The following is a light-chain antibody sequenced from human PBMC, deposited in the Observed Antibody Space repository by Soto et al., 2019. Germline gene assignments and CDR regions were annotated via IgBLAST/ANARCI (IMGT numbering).Light chain of an antibody. CDR1: QRINTF. V-gene: IGKV3-11*01. Sequence: VLTQSQATLSLSPVGRATLFCRASQRINTFLVGYQQRTGQAPRTLIHDASHSAAGIPARFSGSGFGTDFTLTISSLEPEDASVYYCQQRSNRHPITFGQGTRLEI. J-gene: IGKJ5*01. CDR2: DAS. CDR3: QQRSNRHPIT.